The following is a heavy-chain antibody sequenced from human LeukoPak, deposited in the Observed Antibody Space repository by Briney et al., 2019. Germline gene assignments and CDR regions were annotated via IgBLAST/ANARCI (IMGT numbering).Heavy chain of an antibody. V-gene: IGHV3-21*01. Sequence: PGGSLRLSCAASGFTFSSYSMNWVRQAPGKGLEWVSSISSSSSYIYYADSVKGRFTISRDNAKNSLYLQMNNLRAEDTAVYYCARGGARGSWNHGAYYYMDVWGKGTTVTVSS. J-gene: IGHJ6*03. CDR3: ARGGARGSWNHGAYYYMDV. CDR2: ISSSSSYI. CDR1: GFTFSSYS. D-gene: IGHD1-14*01.